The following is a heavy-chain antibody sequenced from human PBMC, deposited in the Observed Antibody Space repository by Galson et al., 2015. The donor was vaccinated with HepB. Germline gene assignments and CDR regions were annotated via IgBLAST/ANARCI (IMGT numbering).Heavy chain of an antibody. J-gene: IGHJ6*02. CDR2: IIPIFGTA. V-gene: IGHV1-69*13. CDR3: ARAQYEWSYGDDSFHYYAMDV. Sequence: SVKVSCKASGGTFSSYAISWVRQAPGQGLEWMGGIIPIFGTANYAQNFRGRVTFTADESSSTAYMELSSLRSEDTAVYYCARAQYEWSYGDDSFHYYAMDVWGQGTTVTVSS. CDR1: GGTFSSYA. D-gene: IGHD1-26*01.